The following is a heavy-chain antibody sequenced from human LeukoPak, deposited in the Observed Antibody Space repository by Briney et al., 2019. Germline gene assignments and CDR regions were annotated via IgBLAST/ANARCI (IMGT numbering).Heavy chain of an antibody. CDR2: ISYDGSSK. CDR3: ARAHQDIVVVPAALRNYYYGMDV. J-gene: IGHJ6*02. D-gene: IGHD2-2*02. CDR1: GFTFSSYA. Sequence: GGSLRLSCAASGFTFSSYAMHWVRQAPGKGLEWVAVISYDGSSKYYADSVKGRFTISRDNSKNTLYLQMNSLRAEDTAVYYCARAHQDIVVVPAALRNYYYGMDVWGQGTTVTVSS. V-gene: IGHV3-30-3*01.